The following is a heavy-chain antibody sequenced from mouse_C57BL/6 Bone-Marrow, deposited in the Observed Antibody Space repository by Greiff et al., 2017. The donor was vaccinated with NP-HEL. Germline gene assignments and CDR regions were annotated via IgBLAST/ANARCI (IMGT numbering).Heavy chain of an antibody. CDR3: ARRVVATQGYYFDY. D-gene: IGHD1-1*01. Sequence: VQLQQSGPELVKPGASVKIPCKASGYTFTDYNMDWVKQSHGKSLEWIGDINPNNGGTIYNQKFKGKATLTVDKSSSTAYMELRSLTSEDTAVYYCARRVVATQGYYFDYWGQGTTLTVSS. J-gene: IGHJ2*01. CDR1: GYTFTDYN. CDR2: INPNNGGT. V-gene: IGHV1-18*01.